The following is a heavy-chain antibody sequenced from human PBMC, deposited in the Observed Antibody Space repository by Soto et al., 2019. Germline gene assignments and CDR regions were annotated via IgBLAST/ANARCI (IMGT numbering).Heavy chain of an antibody. V-gene: IGHV1-69*06. J-gene: IGHJ4*02. Sequence: SVKVSCKASGGTFSSYSISWVRQAPVQGLEWMGGIIPIFGTANYAQKFQGRVTITADKSTSTAYMELSSLRSEDTAVYYCASSVDYDSSGYYPLDYWGQGTLVTVSS. D-gene: IGHD3-22*01. CDR3: ASSVDYDSSGYYPLDY. CDR2: IIPIFGTA. CDR1: GGTFSSYS.